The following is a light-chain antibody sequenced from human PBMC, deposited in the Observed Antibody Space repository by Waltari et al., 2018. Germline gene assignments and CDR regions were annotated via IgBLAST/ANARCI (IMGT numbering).Light chain of an antibody. CDR2: GAS. CDR3: LQHSGYPIT. Sequence: EIVMTQSPATLSVSPGERATLSCRASQSVSSNLAWYQQKPGQAPRLLIYGASTRATGVPARFSGSGSGTDFTLTISSLQPEDFATYYCLQHSGYPITFGGGTKVEI. V-gene: IGKV3-15*01. CDR1: QSVSSN. J-gene: IGKJ4*01.